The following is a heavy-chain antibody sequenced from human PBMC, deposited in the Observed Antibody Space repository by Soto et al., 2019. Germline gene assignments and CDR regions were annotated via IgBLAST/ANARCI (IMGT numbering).Heavy chain of an antibody. CDR2: FDPEDGET. D-gene: IGHD4-4*01. CDR3: ATIPGVAAYSNYVDLYYFDY. CDR1: GYTLTELS. V-gene: IGHV1-24*01. Sequence: GASVKVSCKVSGYTLTELSMHWVRQAPGKGLEWMGGFDPEDGETIYAQKFQGRVTMTEDTSTDTAYMELSGLRSEDTAVYYFATIPGVAAYSNYVDLYYFDYWGQGTLVTVSS. J-gene: IGHJ4*02.